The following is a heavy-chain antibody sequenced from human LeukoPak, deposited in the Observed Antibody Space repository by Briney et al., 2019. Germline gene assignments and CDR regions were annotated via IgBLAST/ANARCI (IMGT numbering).Heavy chain of an antibody. V-gene: IGHV3-7*01. Sequence: GGSLRLSCVASGFTFSSYWMSWVRQAPGKGLEWVANIKQDGSEKYYVDSVKGRFTISRDNAKNSLYLQMNSLRAEDTAVYYCARRPPSRGVLAAVDYWGQGTLVTVSS. J-gene: IGHJ4*02. D-gene: IGHD2-8*01. CDR3: ARRPPSRGVLAAVDY. CDR1: GFTFSSYW. CDR2: IKQDGSEK.